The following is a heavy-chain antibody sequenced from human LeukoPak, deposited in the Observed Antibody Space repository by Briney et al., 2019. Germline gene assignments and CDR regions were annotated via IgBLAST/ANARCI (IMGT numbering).Heavy chain of an antibody. CDR3: ASGGVVTNPWGQYQFDY. J-gene: IGHJ4*02. Sequence: SVKVSCKASGGSFNSYIISWVRQAPGQGLEWMGRIIPMLGTPNYAQKFQGRITIIADKSTNTASMELSSLRFEDTAVYYCASGGVVTNPWGQYQFDYWGQGTLVTVSP. CDR1: GGSFNSYI. V-gene: IGHV1-69*08. CDR2: IIPMLGTP. D-gene: IGHD3-22*01.